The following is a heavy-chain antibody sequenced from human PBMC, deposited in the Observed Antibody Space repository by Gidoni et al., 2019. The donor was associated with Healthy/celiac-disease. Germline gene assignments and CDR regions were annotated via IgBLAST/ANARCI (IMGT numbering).Heavy chain of an antibody. J-gene: IGHJ4*02. CDR1: VFPFSSYA. D-gene: IGHD6-13*01. V-gene: IGHV3-23*01. CDR3: AKKGVYEQQLVPDY. Sequence: EVPLLESGGGLVQPGGSLRLPCQASVFPFSSYALSWVRPAPGKGLEWVSAISGSGGSTYYADAVKGRFTISRDNSKNTLYLKINSLSAEDTAVYYCAKKGVYEQQLVPDYWGQGTLVTVSS. CDR2: ISGSGGST.